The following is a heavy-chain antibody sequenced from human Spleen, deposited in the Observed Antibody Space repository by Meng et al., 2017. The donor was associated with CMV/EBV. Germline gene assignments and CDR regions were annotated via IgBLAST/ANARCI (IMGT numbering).Heavy chain of an antibody. D-gene: IGHD3-10*01. CDR3: AREGDGYYFDY. V-gene: IGHV4-59*12. CDR2: IYYSGST. J-gene: IGHJ4*02. CDR1: GGSISSYY. Sequence: SETLSLTCTVSGGSISSYYWSWIRQPPGKGLEWIGYIYYSGSTNYNPSLKSRVTISVDTSKNQFSLKLSSVTAADTAVYYCAREGDGYYFDYWGQGTLVTVSS.